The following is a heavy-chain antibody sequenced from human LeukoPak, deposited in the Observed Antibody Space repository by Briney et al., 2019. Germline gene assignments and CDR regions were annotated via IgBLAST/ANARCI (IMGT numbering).Heavy chain of an antibody. V-gene: IGHV3-48*01. D-gene: IGHD2-8*01. J-gene: IGHJ4*02. CDR1: GFTFSIYS. CDR3: ARELRADY. Sequence: GGSLRLSCAVSGFTFSIYSMNWARQAPGKGLEWVSYITSSSSTIYYADSVKGRFTISRDNAKNSLYLQMNSLRAEDTAVYYCARELRADYWGQGTLVTVSS. CDR2: ITSSSSTI.